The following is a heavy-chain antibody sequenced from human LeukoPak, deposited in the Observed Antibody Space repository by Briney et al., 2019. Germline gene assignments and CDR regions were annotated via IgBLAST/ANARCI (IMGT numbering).Heavy chain of an antibody. D-gene: IGHD6-19*01. Sequence: GGSLRLSCAASGFTFSTYWMHWVRQAPGKGLVWVSRINSDGSTTSYADSVKGRFTISRDNGKNPQYLQMNSLRAEDTAVYHCAKDALSGWYGYSDYWGQGTLVTVSS. CDR3: AKDALSGWYGYSDY. CDR1: GFTFSTYW. V-gene: IGHV3-74*01. CDR2: INSDGSTT. J-gene: IGHJ4*02.